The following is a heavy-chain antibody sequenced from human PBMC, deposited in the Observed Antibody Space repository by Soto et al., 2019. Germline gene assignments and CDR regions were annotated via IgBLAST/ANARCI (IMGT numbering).Heavy chain of an antibody. V-gene: IGHV4-59*08. Sequence: QVQLQESGPGLVKPSETLSLTCTVSGGSISSYYCSWFRQPPGKGLEWIGYINYDGYSAYNLSLKRRVSLSMDASKTPFSLMLESVTATDTAVYYCARHGFGPLHGLVDVWGPGTTVIVSS. CDR1: GGSISSYY. J-gene: IGHJ6*02. D-gene: IGHD3-10*01. CDR2: INYDGYS. CDR3: ARHGFGPLHGLVDV.